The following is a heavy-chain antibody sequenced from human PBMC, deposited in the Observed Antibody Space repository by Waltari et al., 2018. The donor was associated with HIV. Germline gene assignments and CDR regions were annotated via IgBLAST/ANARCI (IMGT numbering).Heavy chain of an antibody. Sequence: QVQLQQCRSGLSKPSDTLSLICAVYVGSFSKYYWTCIRQAPGKGREWTGAVNHSGSTNCNRSLKSRVNISVDTSKNQFSLNLSSVTAADTAVYYCARGRGYSYGSVFGYYMDAWGKGTTVTVS. CDR2: VNHSGST. J-gene: IGHJ6*03. D-gene: IGHD5-18*01. CDR1: VGSFSKYY. CDR3: ARGRGYSYGSVFGYYMDA. V-gene: IGHV4-34*01.